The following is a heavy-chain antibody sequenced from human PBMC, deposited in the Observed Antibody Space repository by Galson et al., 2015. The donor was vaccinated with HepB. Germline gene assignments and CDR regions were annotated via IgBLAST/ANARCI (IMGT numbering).Heavy chain of an antibody. CDR2: ISHDGGNK. J-gene: IGHJ6*03. CDR3: AKGFGEPYSYYHIDV. D-gene: IGHD3-10*01. Sequence: LRLSCAASGFTFSNNGMHWVRQAPGKGLEWLAVISHDGGNKYYADSVKGRFTISRDNSKNTLYVQMNSLRGDDTAVYYCAKGFGEPYSYYHIDVWGKGTTVIVSS. CDR1: GFTFSNNG. V-gene: IGHV3-30*18.